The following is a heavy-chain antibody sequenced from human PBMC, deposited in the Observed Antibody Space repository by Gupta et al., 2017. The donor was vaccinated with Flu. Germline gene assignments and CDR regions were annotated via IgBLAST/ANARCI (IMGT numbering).Heavy chain of an antibody. CDR2: INPIFTTA. V-gene: IGHV1-69*01. D-gene: IGHD4-11*01. CDR3: ANSNFRSYYAMDA. CDR1: GATFTQYA. Sequence: QVQLVQAGAEVKRPGSSVTVSCRASGATFTQYAINWVRQAPGQGLEWMGGINPIFTTANYAQKFQGRVTITADESTGTTFMELSSLRSEDTAIYYCANSNFRSYYAMDAWGQGTTVTVSS. J-gene: IGHJ6*02.